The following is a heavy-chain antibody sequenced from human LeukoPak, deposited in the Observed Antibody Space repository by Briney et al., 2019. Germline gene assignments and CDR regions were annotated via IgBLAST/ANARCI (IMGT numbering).Heavy chain of an antibody. CDR2: IKQDGSEK. V-gene: IGHV3-7*01. Sequence: GGSLRLSCAASGFTFSSYWMSWVRQAPGKGLEWVAHIKQDGSEKYYVDSVKGRFTISRDNAKNSLYLQMNSLRAEDTAVYYCARDTFTVWFGYYYYMDVWGKGTTVTVSS. D-gene: IGHD3-10*01. CDR1: GFTFSSYW. J-gene: IGHJ6*03. CDR3: ARDTFTVWFGYYYYMDV.